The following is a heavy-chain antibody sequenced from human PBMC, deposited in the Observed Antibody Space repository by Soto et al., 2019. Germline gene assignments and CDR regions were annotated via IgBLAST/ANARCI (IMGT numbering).Heavy chain of an antibody. D-gene: IGHD2-15*01. CDR1: GGSISDYY. J-gene: IGHJ4*02. Sequence: PSETLSLTCTVSGGSISDYYCTWIRQPPGKGLEWIGYINYSGSTNYNPSLKSRVTISADTSKNQFSLRLSSVTAADTAVYYCANGSTCSGGSCYLFGNWGQGNLVTVSS. CDR2: INYSGST. V-gene: IGHV4-59*01. CDR3: ANGSTCSGGSCYLFGN.